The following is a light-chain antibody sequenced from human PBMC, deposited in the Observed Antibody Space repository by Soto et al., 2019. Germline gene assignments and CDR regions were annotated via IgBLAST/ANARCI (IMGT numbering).Light chain of an antibody. Sequence: QTVVTQEPSFSVSPGRTVTLSCGVSSGSVSTSYYPSWYQQTPGQAPRTLIYSTNTRSSGVPDRFSGSILGNKAALTITGAQADDESDYYCVLYMGSGIWVFGGGTQLTVL. CDR1: SGSVSTSYY. CDR3: VLYMGSGIWV. J-gene: IGLJ3*02. V-gene: IGLV8-61*01. CDR2: STN.